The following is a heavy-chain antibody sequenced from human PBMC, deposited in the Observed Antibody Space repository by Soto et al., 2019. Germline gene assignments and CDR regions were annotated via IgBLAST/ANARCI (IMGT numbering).Heavy chain of an antibody. J-gene: IGHJ5*02. CDR1: GGSVSSGSYY. V-gene: IGHV4-61*01. CDR3: ARCQQWLAQFDP. Sequence: PSETLSLTCTVSGGSVSSGSYYWSWIRQPPGKGLEWIGYIYYSGSTNYNPSLKSRVTISVDTSKNQFSLKLSSVTAADTAVYYCARCQQWLAQFDPWAQGTLVTVSS. CDR2: IYYSGST. D-gene: IGHD6-19*01.